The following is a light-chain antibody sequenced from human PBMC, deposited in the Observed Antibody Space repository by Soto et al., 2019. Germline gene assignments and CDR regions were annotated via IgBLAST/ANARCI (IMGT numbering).Light chain of an antibody. V-gene: IGLV3-21*04. CDR1: NIGGKS. Sequence: SYELTQPPSVSVAPGKTARITCGGDNIGGKSMTWYRQKPGQAPVLVIYYDFDRPSGITERISGSNSGNTATLTISRVEAGDEADYYCQVWDRSSDHVVFGGGTKLTVL. J-gene: IGLJ2*01. CDR2: YDF. CDR3: QVWDRSSDHVV.